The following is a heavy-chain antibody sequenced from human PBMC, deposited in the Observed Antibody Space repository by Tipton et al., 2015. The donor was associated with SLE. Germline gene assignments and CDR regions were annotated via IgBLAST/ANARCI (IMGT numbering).Heavy chain of an antibody. CDR1: EFTFINYA. CDR2: ISGIGYST. J-gene: IGHJ6*03. V-gene: IGHV3-23*01. Sequence: SLRLSCAASEFTFINYAMSWVRQAPGKGPEWVSGISGIGYSTYYADSVKGRFTVSRDNSKNTLYLQMNSLRAEDTAVYYCAKGGCSSDSCVPYYYYYMDVWGKGTTVTVSS. D-gene: IGHD2-2*01. CDR3: AKGGCSSDSCVPYYYYYMDV.